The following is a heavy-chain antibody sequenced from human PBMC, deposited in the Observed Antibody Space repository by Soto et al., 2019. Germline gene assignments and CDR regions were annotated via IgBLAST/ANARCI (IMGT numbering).Heavy chain of an antibody. CDR2: ISGSGGST. Sequence: GGSLRLSCAASGFTFSNYAMSWVRQAPGKGPEWVSAISGSGGSTYYADSVKGRFTISRDNSKNTLYLQMNSLRAEDTAVYYCAKDGRITIFGVALNWFDPWGQGTLVTVSS. CDR1: GFTFSNYA. CDR3: AKDGRITIFGVALNWFDP. V-gene: IGHV3-23*01. D-gene: IGHD3-3*01. J-gene: IGHJ5*02.